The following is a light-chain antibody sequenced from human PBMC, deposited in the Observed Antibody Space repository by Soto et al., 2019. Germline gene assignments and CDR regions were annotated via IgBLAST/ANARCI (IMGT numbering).Light chain of an antibody. J-gene: IGKJ4*01. CDR2: CTS. CDR1: QNISSMY. Sequence: EIVLNQSPGTLSANIGERATLSCRASQNISSMYFAWYQQKPGHAPRLLNYCTSSRATGIPDRGSGSGSETDFTLTSINLDPDDFSVCYCHQHTNWPLTFGRGSKVDIK. V-gene: IGKV3D-20*02. CDR3: HQHTNWPLT.